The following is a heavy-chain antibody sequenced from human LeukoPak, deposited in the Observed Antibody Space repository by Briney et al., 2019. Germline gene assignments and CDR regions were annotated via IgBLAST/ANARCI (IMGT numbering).Heavy chain of an antibody. CDR2: IYSGGST. CDR1: GFTVSNNY. V-gene: IGHV3-66*01. J-gene: IGHJ4*02. Sequence: GGSLRLSCAASGFTVSNNYMSWVRQAPGKGLEWVSVIYSGGSTYYADSVKGRFTISRDNSKNTPYLQMNSLRAEDTAVYYCAKGRDPSSQLLDYWGQGTLVTVSS. CDR3: AKGRDPSSQLLDY. D-gene: IGHD5-24*01.